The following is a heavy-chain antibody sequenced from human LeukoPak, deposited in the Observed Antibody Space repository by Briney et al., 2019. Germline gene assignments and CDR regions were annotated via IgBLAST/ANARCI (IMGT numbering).Heavy chain of an antibody. CDR2: IYYSGST. D-gene: IGHD3-10*01. V-gene: IGHV4-59*01. J-gene: IGHJ5*02. CDR1: GGSISSYY. CDR3: ARGGGSRYYGSGSLNWFDP. Sequence: SETLSLTCTVSGGSISSYYWSWIRQPPGKGLEWIGYIYYSGSTNYNPSLKSRVTISVDTSKNQFSLKLSSVTAADTAVYYCARGGGSRYYGSGSLNWFDPWGQGTLVTVSS.